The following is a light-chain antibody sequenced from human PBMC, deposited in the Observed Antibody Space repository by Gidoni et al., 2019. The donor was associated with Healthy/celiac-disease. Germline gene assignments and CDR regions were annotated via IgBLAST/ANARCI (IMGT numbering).Light chain of an antibody. J-gene: IGLJ1*01. Sequence: SSELTQDPAVSVALGQTVRITCQGDSLRNYFATWYQQKPGQAPVLVIYGKNNRPSGIPDRFSGSNSGNTASLTITGAAEDEADYYCNSRDSGNHLIFGTGTTVAVL. V-gene: IGLV3-19*01. CDR3: NSRDSGNHLI. CDR2: GKN. CDR1: SLRNYF.